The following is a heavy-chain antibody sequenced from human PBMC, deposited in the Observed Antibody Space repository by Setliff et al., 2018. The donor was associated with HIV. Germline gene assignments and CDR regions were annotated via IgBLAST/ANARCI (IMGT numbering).Heavy chain of an antibody. CDR1: GFSFGSYG. D-gene: IGHD6-19*01. CDR3: TSDPPASGWTLAY. J-gene: IGHJ4*02. Sequence: LRLSCAASGFSFGSYGLHWVRQAPGKGLEWLTFIRYDGTNEYYADSVKGRFAISRDNSKNTLYLQMGSLRAEDTALYYCTSDPPASGWTLAYWGQGALVTVSS. CDR2: IRYDGTNE. V-gene: IGHV3-30*12.